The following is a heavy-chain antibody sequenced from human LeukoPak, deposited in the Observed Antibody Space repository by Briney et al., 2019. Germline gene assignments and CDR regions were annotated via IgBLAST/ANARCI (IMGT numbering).Heavy chain of an antibody. CDR3: ARAEWELDDAFDI. V-gene: IGHV4-61*02. CDR1: GGSISSGSYS. D-gene: IGHD1-26*01. CDR2: IYTSGST. J-gene: IGHJ3*02. Sequence: SETLSLTCTVSGGSISSGSYSWNWIRQPAGKGLEWIGRIYTSGSTNYNPSLKSRLTISVDTSKKQFSLKLSSVTAADTAVYYCARAEWELDDAFDIWGQGTMVTVSS.